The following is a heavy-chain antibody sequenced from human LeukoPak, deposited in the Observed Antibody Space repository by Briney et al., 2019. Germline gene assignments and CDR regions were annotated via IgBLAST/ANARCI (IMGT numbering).Heavy chain of an antibody. J-gene: IGHJ4*02. CDR3: ARDWGSDEAIDY. CDR1: GFTFSSYG. D-gene: IGHD2-21*02. CDR2: IWHDGRNK. Sequence: GGSLTLSCAASGFTFSSYGIHWVRQAPGKGLEWVGVIWHDGRNKYYADSVKGRFTIPRENAKNTVLLQMNSLRAGDTAIYYCARDWGSDEAIDYWGQGTLVTVSS. V-gene: IGHV3-33*01.